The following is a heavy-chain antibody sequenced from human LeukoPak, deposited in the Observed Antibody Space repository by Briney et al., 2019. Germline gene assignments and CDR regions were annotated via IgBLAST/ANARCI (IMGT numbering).Heavy chain of an antibody. J-gene: IGHJ6*03. V-gene: IGHV1-69*13. Sequence: SVKVSCKASGGTFSSYAISWVRQAPGQGLEWMGGIIPIFGTANYAQKFQGRVTITADESTSTAYMELSSLRSEDTAVYYCAKDHFDPLGLHFVRRPDLNYYMDVWGKGTTVTVSS. CDR1: GGTFSSYA. CDR3: AKDHFDPLGLHFVRRPDLNYYMDV. D-gene: IGHD3/OR15-3a*01. CDR2: IIPIFGTA.